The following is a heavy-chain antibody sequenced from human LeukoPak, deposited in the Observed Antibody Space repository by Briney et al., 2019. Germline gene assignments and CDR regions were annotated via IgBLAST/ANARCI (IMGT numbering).Heavy chain of an antibody. V-gene: IGHV3-30*18. Sequence: GGSLSLSCGACGFTFSSYGMHWVRQARGKGVEWVAVISYDGSNKYCADSVKGRFNISRDNSKNTLYLQMNSLRAEDTVVYYCAKSDPGSSWFGDYWGQGTLVTVPS. CDR1: GFTFSSYG. CDR3: AKSDPGSSWFGDY. CDR2: ISYDGSNK. D-gene: IGHD6-13*01. J-gene: IGHJ4*02.